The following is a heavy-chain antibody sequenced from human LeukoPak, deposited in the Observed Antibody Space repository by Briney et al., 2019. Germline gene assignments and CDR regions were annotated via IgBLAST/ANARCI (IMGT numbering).Heavy chain of an antibody. J-gene: IGHJ1*01. Sequence: ASVKVSCKASGYTFTGYYMHWVRQAPGQGLEWMGWINPNRGGTNYARKFQGRVTMTRDTSISTAYMELSRLRSDDTAVYYCATSLYCSSTNCYALYFQHWGQGTLVTVSS. V-gene: IGHV1-2*02. D-gene: IGHD2-2*01. CDR2: INPNRGGT. CDR3: ATSLYCSSTNCYALYFQH. CDR1: GYTFTGYY.